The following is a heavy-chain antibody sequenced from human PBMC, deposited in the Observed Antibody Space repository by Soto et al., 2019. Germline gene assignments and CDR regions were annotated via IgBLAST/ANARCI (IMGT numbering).Heavy chain of an antibody. Sequence: QVQLQESGPGLVKPSQTLSLTCTVSGGSISSGGYYWSWIRQHPGKGLEWIGYIYYSGSTCYNPSLKSRVTISVDTSKNQFSLKLSSVTAADTAVYYCARDGYCSGGSCYGGFDYWGQGTLVTVSS. D-gene: IGHD2-15*01. V-gene: IGHV4-31*03. CDR3: ARDGYCSGGSCYGGFDY. CDR1: GGSISSGGYY. J-gene: IGHJ4*02. CDR2: IYYSGST.